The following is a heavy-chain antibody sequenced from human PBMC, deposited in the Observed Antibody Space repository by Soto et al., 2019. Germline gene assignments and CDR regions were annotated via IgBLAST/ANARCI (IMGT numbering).Heavy chain of an antibody. CDR2: INPGGGRT. V-gene: IGHV1-46*01. D-gene: IGHD2-21*02. CDR1: GYTFTSYY. J-gene: IGHJ4*02. CDR3: ARGPSCGCDCYLFDY. Sequence: QVQLVQSGAEVTKPGASVKLSCKASGYTFTSYYIHWVRQAPGQGLEWVAMINPGGGRTKNAQMFQGRDDLTRDTATGTVDTELSRRTSADTAGYYCARGPSCGCDCYLFDYWGQGSLVTVSS.